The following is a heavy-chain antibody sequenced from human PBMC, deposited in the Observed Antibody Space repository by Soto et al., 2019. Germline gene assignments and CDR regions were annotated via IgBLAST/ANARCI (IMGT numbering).Heavy chain of an antibody. CDR3: AKAIVVVVAAPPLSFDY. CDR1: GGKFSSYA. V-gene: IGHV3-23*01. CDR2: ISGSGGST. J-gene: IGHJ4*02. Sequence: GGSLRLSWAAAGGKFSSYAMRWVRQAPGKGLEWVSAISGSGGSTYYADSVKGRFTISRDNSKNTLYLQMNSLRAEDTAVYYCAKAIVVVVAAPPLSFDYWGQGTLVTVS. D-gene: IGHD2-15*01.